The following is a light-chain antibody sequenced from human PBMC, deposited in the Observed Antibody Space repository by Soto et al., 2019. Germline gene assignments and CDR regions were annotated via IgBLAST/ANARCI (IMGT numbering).Light chain of an antibody. CDR1: SSDVGAYNY. Sequence: QSALTQPPSASGSPGQSVTISCTGTSSDVGAYNYVSWYQQHPGKAPKLMIYEVSKRPSGVPDRFSGSKSGNTASLTVSWLQAEDEADYYCSSYAGSNNYVFRTGTKVTVL. CDR2: EVS. CDR3: SSYAGSNNYV. V-gene: IGLV2-8*01. J-gene: IGLJ1*01.